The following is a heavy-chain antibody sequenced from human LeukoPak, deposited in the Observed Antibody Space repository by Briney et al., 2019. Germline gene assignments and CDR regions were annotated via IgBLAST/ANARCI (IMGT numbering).Heavy chain of an antibody. CDR1: GFTFSDYY. V-gene: IGHV3-23*01. J-gene: IGHJ4*02. D-gene: IGHD3-9*01. CDR2: ISGSGGST. CDR3: AKDMRFDWTPYYFDY. Sequence: GGSLRLSCAASGFTFSDYYMSWIRQAPGKGLEWVSSISGSGGSTHYADSVKGRFTISRDNSKNTLYLQMNSLRAEDTAVYYCAKDMRFDWTPYYFDYWGQGTLVTVSS.